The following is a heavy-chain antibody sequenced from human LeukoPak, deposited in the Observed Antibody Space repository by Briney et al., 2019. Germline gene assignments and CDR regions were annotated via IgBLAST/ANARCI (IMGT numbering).Heavy chain of an antibody. CDR1: GGSISSGGYY. J-gene: IGHJ4*02. CDR2: IYYSGST. Sequence: SETLSLTCAVSGGSISSGGYYWSWIRQPPGKGLEWIGYIYYSGSTNYNPSLKSRVTISVDTSKNQFSLKLSSVTAADTAVYYCARAPGSLWFGELRNPFFDYWGQGTLVTVSS. D-gene: IGHD3-10*01. CDR3: ARAPGSLWFGELRNPFFDY. V-gene: IGHV4-61*08.